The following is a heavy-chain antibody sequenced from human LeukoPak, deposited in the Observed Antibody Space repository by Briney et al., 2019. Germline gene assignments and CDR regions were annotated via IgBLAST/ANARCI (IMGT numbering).Heavy chain of an antibody. CDR3: AKDRDYYDSSGYYED. V-gene: IGHV3-43*02. D-gene: IGHD3-22*01. Sequence: GGSLRLSCAASGFTFDDYAMHWVRQAPGKGLEWVSLISGDGGSTYYADSVKGRFTISRDNSKNSLYLQMNSLRTEDTALYYCAKDRDYYDSSGYYEDWGQGTLVNVSS. J-gene: IGHJ4*02. CDR2: ISGDGGST. CDR1: GFTFDDYA.